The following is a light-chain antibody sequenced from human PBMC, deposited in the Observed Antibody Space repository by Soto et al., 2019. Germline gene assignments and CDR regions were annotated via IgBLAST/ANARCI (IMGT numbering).Light chain of an antibody. CDR1: QSLLHSNGYNY. J-gene: IGKJ4*01. Sequence: DIVMTQSPLSLPVTPGEPASISCRSSQSLLHSNGYNYLDWYLQKPGQSPQLLIYLGSNRASGVPDRFSSSGSGTDFTLKISRVEAEDVGVYYCMQALLPLTFGGGTKVEIK. CDR2: LGS. CDR3: MQALLPLT. V-gene: IGKV2-28*01.